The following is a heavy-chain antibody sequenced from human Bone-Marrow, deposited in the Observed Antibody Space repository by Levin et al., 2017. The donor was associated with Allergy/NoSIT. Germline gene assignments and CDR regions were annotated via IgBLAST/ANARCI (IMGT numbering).Heavy chain of an antibody. CDR3: VRDVAARRGDY. Sequence: GGSLRLSCAASGFTFSSNWMSWVRQSPRKGLEWVGNTKPDGSEQYYVDSVRGRFTISRDNAKNTLYLQMDSLRVDDTAVYYCVRDVAARRGDYWGLGTRVTVSS. J-gene: IGHJ4*02. CDR1: GFTFSSNW. D-gene: IGHD6-6*01. CDR2: TKPDGSEQ. V-gene: IGHV3-7*01.